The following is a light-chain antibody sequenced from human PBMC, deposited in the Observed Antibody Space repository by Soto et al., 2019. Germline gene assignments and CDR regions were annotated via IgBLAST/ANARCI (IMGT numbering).Light chain of an antibody. CDR3: QQRRNWPLT. Sequence: EIVLTQSPATLSLSPGERATLSCRASQNINIYLAWHQHKPGQAPRLLMYDATNRAAGIPARFSGSGSGTDFTLTISSLEPEDFAVYYCQQRRNWPLTFGGGTKVEIK. V-gene: IGKV3-11*01. CDR1: QNINIY. J-gene: IGKJ4*01. CDR2: DAT.